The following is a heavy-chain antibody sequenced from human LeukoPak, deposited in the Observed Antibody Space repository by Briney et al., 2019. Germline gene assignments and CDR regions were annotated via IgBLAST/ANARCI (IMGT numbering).Heavy chain of an antibody. CDR2: ISDGGSTT. J-gene: IGHJ4*02. V-gene: IGHV3-74*01. CDR1: GFTFSSYW. Sequence: GGSLRLSCAASGFTFSSYWMHWVRQASGKGLVWVSRISDGGSTTTYADSVKGRFTISRDNAKNTLYLQMNGLRAEDTAVYYCSRSAYYDGSGNYYDYWGQGTLVTVSS. D-gene: IGHD3-22*01. CDR3: SRSAYYDGSGNYYDY.